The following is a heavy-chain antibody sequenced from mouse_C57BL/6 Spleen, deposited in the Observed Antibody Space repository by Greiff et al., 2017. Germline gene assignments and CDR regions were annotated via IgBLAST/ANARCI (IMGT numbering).Heavy chain of an antibody. CDR2: IDPENGDT. CDR3: TTDYSGSSYGYFDV. D-gene: IGHD1-1*01. J-gene: IGHJ1*03. V-gene: IGHV14-4*01. Sequence: VQLQQSGAELVRPGASVKLSCTASGYNIKDDYMHWVKQRPEQGLEWIGWIDPENGDTEYASKFQGKATITADTSSNTAYLQLSSLTSEDTAVYYCTTDYSGSSYGYFDVWGTGTTVTVSS. CDR1: GYNIKDDY.